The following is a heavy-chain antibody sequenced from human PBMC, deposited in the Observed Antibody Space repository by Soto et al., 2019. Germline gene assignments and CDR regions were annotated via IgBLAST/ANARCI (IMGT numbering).Heavy chain of an antibody. CDR2: IYYSGST. Sequence: SETLSLTCTVSGGSTSSSSYYWGWIRQPPGKGLEWIGSIYYSGSTNYSPSLKSRVTISVDTSRNQFSLRLSSVTAADTAVYYCARGLRFGEGFDPWGQGILVTVSS. V-gene: IGHV4-39*07. D-gene: IGHD3-10*01. CDR3: ARGLRFGEGFDP. J-gene: IGHJ5*02. CDR1: GGSTSSSSYY.